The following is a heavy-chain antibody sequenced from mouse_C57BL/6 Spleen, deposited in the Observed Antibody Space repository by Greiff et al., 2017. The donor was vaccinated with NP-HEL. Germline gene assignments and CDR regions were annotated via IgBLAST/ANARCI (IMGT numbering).Heavy chain of an antibody. CDR2: IRNKANGYTT. D-gene: IGHD2-1*01. V-gene: IGHV7-3*01. CDR3: ARSGYYGNPGDY. J-gene: IGHJ2*01. Sequence: EVKVVESGGGLVQPGGSLSLSCAASGFTFTDYYMSWVRQPPGKALEWLGFIRNKANGYTTEYSASVKGRFTISRDNSQSILYLQMNALRAEDSATYYCARSGYYGNPGDYWGQGTTLTVSS. CDR1: GFTFTDYY.